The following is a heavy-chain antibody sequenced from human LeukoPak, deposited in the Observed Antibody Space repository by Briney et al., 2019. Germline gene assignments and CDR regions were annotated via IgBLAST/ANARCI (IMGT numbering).Heavy chain of an antibody. J-gene: IGHJ6*02. Sequence: ASVKVSCKASGYTFTGYYMHWVRQAPGQGLEWMGWINPNSGGTNYAQKFQGRVTMTRDTSISTAYMELSRLRSDDTAVYYCARYSGWTYSYYYYGMDVWGQGTTVTVSS. CDR1: GYTFTGYY. V-gene: IGHV1-2*02. CDR3: ARYSGWTYSYYYYGMDV. D-gene: IGHD6-19*01. CDR2: INPNSGGT.